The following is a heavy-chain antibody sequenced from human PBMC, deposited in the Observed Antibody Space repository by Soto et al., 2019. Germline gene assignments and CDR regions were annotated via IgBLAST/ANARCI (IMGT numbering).Heavy chain of an antibody. D-gene: IGHD3-22*01. CDR2: ISAYNGNT. J-gene: IGHJ4*02. Sequence: ASVKVSCKASGYTFTSYGISWVRQAPGQGLEWMGWISAYNGNTNYAQKLQGRVTMTTDTSTSTAYMALRSLRSDDTAVYYCSRMGTGNYYDSSGNTHPLGHWGQGTLVTVSS. CDR1: GYTFTSYG. V-gene: IGHV1-18*01. CDR3: SRMGTGNYYDSSGNTHPLGH.